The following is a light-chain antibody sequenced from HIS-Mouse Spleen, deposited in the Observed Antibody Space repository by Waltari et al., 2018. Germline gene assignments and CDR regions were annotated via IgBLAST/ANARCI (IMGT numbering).Light chain of an antibody. J-gene: IGKJ1*01. CDR2: GAS. Sequence: TQSPSFLSASVGDRVTITCRASQSVSSNLAWYQQKPGQAPRLLIYGASTRATGIPARFSGSGSGTEFTLTISSMQSEDFAVYYCQQYNNWWTFGQGTKVEIK. CDR3: QQYNNWWT. V-gene: IGKV3-15*01. CDR1: QSVSSN.